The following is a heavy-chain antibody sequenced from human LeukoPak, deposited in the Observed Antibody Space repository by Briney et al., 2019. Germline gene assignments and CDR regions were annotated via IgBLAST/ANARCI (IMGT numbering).Heavy chain of an antibody. CDR1: GFTFSSYG. CDR3: GRGYYGDYGYGMDV. CDR2: IWYDGSNK. D-gene: IGHD4-17*01. Sequence: GGSLRLSCAASGFTFSSYGIHCVRQAPGKGLEWVAVIWYDGSNKYYADSVKGRFTISRDNSKNTLYLQMNSLRAEDTAVYYCGRGYYGDYGYGMDVWGQGTTVTVSS. V-gene: IGHV3-33*01. J-gene: IGHJ6*02.